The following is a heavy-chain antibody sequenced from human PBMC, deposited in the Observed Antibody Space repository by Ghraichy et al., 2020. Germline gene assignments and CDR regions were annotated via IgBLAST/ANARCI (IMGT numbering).Heavy chain of an antibody. CDR1: GGSISSYY. CDR3: ARQGAGLPRYYFDY. J-gene: IGHJ4*02. Sequence: SETLSLTCTVSGGSISSYYWSWIRQPPGKGLEWIGYICTSGSTNYNPSLKSRVTISVDTSKNQFSLKLSSVTAADTAVYYCARQGAGLPRYYFDYWGQGTLVTVSS. V-gene: IGHV4-4*09. D-gene: IGHD5-18*01. CDR2: ICTSGST.